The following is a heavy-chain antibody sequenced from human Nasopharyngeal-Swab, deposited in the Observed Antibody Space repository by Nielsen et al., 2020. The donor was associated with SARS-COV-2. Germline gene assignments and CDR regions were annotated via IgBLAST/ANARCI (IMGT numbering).Heavy chain of an antibody. D-gene: IGHD4-17*01. J-gene: IGHJ4*02. V-gene: IGHV3-30*03. Sequence: GESLKISCAASGFTFSSFGMHWVHQAPGKGPEWVAFIAHDASNEYYGDSVKGRFSISRDSSKNTLYLQMDSLRGEDTAVYYCARDAPAHYGAFYWGRGTLVTVSS. CDR1: GFTFSSFG. CDR2: IAHDASNE. CDR3: ARDAPAHYGAFY.